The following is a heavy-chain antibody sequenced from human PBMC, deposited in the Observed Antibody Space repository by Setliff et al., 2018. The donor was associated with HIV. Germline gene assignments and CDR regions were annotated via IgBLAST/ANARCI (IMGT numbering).Heavy chain of an antibody. CDR1: GFAFEKFG. J-gene: IGHJ3*01. V-gene: IGHV3-20*04. D-gene: IGHD3-22*01. Sequence: GGSLRLSCGISGFAFEKFGMSWVRQSPGKGLEWVSAINWNGGNINYADSVKGRFSVLRDNVKKIMSLQMSSLRVDDTAVYYCARGAYYYDSSGYPRDPFDLWGQGTMVTVSS. CDR2: INWNGGNI. CDR3: ARGAYYYDSSGYPRDPFDL.